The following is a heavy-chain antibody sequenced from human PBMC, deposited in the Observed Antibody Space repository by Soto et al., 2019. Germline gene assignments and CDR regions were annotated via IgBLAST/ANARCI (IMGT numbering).Heavy chain of an antibody. CDR1: SGSISNNNW. V-gene: IGHV4-4*02. J-gene: IGHJ4*02. CDR2: IYHSGST. D-gene: IGHD4-17*01. CDR3: ARSGTPAPTTVTKGFDY. Sequence: PSETLSLTCAVSSGSISNNNWWTWVRQSPGKGLEWIGEIYHSGSTNYNPSLKSRVTISVDTSKNQFSLKLSSVTAADTAVYYCARSGTPAPTTVTKGFDYWGQGTLVTVSS.